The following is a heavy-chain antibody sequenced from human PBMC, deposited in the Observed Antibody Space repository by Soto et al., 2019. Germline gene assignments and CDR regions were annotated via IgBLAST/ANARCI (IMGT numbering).Heavy chain of an antibody. D-gene: IGHD3-10*01. Sequence: QVQLVESGGGVVQPGTSLRLSCAASGFTFSGYGVHWVRQAPGKGLEWVATISYDETATYYSDSVKGRFTISRDNSKNTLFLQMNSLRAEDTAMYYCARGFPSMAYYGEYYFDYWGQGTRVTVSS. CDR1: GFTFSGYG. V-gene: IGHV3-30*03. CDR3: ARGFPSMAYYGEYYFDY. CDR2: ISYDETAT. J-gene: IGHJ4*02.